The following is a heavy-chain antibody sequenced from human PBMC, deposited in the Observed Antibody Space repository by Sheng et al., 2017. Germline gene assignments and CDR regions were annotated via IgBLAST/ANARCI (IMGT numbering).Heavy chain of an antibody. D-gene: IGHD6-13*01. CDR1: GGTFSSYT. CDR3: ARDLSIAAAPWYFDY. Sequence: QVQLVQSGAEVKKPGSSVKVSCKASGGTFSSYTISWVRQAPGQGLEWMGRIIPILGIANYAQKFQGRVTITADKSTSTAYMELSSLRSEDTAVYYCARDLSIAAAPWYFDYWGQGTLVTVSS. J-gene: IGHJ4*02. CDR2: IIPILGIA. V-gene: IGHV1-69*08.